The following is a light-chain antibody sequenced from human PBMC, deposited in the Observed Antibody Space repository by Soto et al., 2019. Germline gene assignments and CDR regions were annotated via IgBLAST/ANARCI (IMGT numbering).Light chain of an antibody. CDR3: QQHNSYPWT. CDR2: KAS. CDR1: QSISSW. J-gene: IGKJ1*01. Sequence: DIQMTQSPSTLSASVGDRVTITCRASQSISSWLAWYQQKPGKAPNLLIYKASSLESGVPSRFSGSGSGSEFTLTIGSLQPDDFATYYCQQHNSYPWTFGQGTKVEIK. V-gene: IGKV1-5*03.